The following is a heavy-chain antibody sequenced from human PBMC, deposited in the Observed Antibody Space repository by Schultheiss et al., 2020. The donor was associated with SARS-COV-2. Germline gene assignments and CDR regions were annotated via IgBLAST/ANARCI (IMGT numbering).Heavy chain of an antibody. Sequence: SETLSLTCAVYGGSFSGYYWSWIRQPPGKGLEWIGYIYYSGSTNYNPSLKSRVTISVDTSKNQFSLKLSSETAADTAVYYCARGRAVGQPRGYFDYWGQGTLVTVSS. D-gene: IGHD3-10*01. J-gene: IGHJ4*02. CDR1: GGSFSGYY. CDR2: IYYSGST. V-gene: IGHV4-59*12. CDR3: ARGRAVGQPRGYFDY.